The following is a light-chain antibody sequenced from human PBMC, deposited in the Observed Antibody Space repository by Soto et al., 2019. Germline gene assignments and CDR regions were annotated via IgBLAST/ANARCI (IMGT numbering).Light chain of an antibody. V-gene: IGLV1-51*01. J-gene: IGLJ1*01. Sequence: QSVLPKPPSVSAAPGQKVTISCSGSSSNIGGNSVSWYQQLPGTAPKLLIYDDNKRPSGIPDRFSGSKSGTSATLGITGFQTGDEADYYCGSFYCSLSAYDLGTGTKV. CDR3: GSFYCSLSAYD. CDR1: SSNIGGNS. CDR2: DDN.